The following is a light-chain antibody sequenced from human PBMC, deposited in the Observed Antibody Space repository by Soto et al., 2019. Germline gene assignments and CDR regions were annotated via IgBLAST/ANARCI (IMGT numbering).Light chain of an antibody. CDR2: DAS. J-gene: IGKJ4*01. V-gene: IGKV3-11*01. CDR3: QQRSSWPRALT. CDR1: QSVSSY. Sequence: EIVLTQSPATLSLSPGERATLSCRASQSVSSYLAWYQQKPGQAPRLLIYDASNRATGIPARFSGSGSGTDFTLTISILEPEDFAVYYCQQRSSWPRALTFGGGTKVEIK.